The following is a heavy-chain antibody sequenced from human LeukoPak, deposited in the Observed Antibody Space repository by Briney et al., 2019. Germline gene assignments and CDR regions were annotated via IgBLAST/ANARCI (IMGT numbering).Heavy chain of an antibody. D-gene: IGHD3-10*01. V-gene: IGHV1-24*01. CDR2: FDPEDGET. J-gene: IGHJ4*02. Sequence: GASVKVSCKVSGYTFTELSMHWVRQAPGKGLEWMGGFDPEDGETIYAQKFQGRVTMTEDTSTDTAYMELSSLRSEDTAVYYCATPLAYYYGSGGGLDYWGQGTLVTVSS. CDR1: GYTFTELS. CDR3: ATPLAYYYGSGGGLDY.